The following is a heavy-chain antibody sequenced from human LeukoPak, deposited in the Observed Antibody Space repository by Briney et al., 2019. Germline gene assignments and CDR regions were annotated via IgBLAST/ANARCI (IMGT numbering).Heavy chain of an antibody. CDR3: AKDSGGGYYNYYYYYYMDV. D-gene: IGHD3-9*01. J-gene: IGHJ6*03. V-gene: IGHV3-23*01. CDR1: GFTFSSYA. CDR2: ISGSGGSA. Sequence: GGSLRLSCAASGFTFSSYAMSWVRQAPGKGLEWLSAISGSGGSAYYADSVKGRFTVSRDNSKNTLYLQMNSLRAEDTAVYYCAKDSGGGYYNYYYYYYMDVWGKGTTVTVSS.